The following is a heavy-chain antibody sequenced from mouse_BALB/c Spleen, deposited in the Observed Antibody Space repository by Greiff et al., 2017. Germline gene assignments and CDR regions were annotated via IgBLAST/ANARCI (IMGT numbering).Heavy chain of an antibody. CDR3: ARSPVYYGSSYYAMDY. Sequence: EVKLQESGGGLVQPGGSRKLSCAASGFTFSSFGMHWVRQAPEKGLEWVAYISSGSSTIYYADTVKGRFTISRDNPKNTLFLQMTSLRSEDTAMYYCARSPVYYGSSYYAMDYWGQGTSVTVSS. V-gene: IGHV5-17*02. J-gene: IGHJ4*01. CDR2: ISSGSSTI. CDR1: GFTFSSFG. D-gene: IGHD1-1*01.